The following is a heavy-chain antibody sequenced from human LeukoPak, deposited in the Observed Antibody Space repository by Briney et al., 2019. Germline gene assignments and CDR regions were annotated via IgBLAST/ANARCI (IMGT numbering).Heavy chain of an antibody. Sequence: ASVLLSCKASGYTFIGYYMHWVRQVPGQGLEWMGWINPNSGGTKYAQKFQGRVTMTRDMSISTAYMDLSRLRSDDTAVYYCARGNYYYFMDVWGQGTTVTDS. V-gene: IGHV1-2*02. D-gene: IGHD3-10*01. CDR2: INPNSGGT. CDR3: ARGNYYYFMDV. J-gene: IGHJ6*02. CDR1: GYTFIGYY.